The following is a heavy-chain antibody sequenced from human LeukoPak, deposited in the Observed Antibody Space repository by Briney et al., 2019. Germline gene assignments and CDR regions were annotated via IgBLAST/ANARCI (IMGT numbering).Heavy chain of an antibody. Sequence: ASVKVSCKASGYTFTSYGISWVRQAPGQGLEWMGWISAYNGNTNYAQKLQGRVTMTTDTSTSTAYMELRSLRSDDTAVYYCARATITYYYGSSGYCDYWGQGTLVTVSS. V-gene: IGHV1-18*01. J-gene: IGHJ4*02. CDR1: GYTFTSYG. CDR3: ARATITYYYGSSGYCDY. D-gene: IGHD3-22*01. CDR2: ISAYNGNT.